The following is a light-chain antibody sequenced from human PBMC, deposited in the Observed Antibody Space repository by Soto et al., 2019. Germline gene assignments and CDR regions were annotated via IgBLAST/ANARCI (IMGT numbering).Light chain of an antibody. CDR2: EVS. J-gene: IGLJ2*01. CDR1: RSDVGAYNS. Sequence: QSALTQPPSASGSRGQSVTISCTGTRSDVGAYNSVSWYQQHPGKAPKLLIYEVSNRPSGVSNRFSGSKSGNTASLTISGLQAEDEADYYCSSYTSSTTRVFGGGTKLTVL. CDR3: SSYTSSTTRV. V-gene: IGLV2-14*01.